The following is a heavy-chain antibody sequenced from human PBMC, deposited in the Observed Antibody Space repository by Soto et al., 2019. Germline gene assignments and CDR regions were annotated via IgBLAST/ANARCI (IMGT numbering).Heavy chain of an antibody. CDR3: AKGRPPFDL. J-gene: IGHJ2*01. D-gene: IGHD6-6*01. Sequence: EVQLLESGGGLVQPGGSLRLSCAASQFTFSYYAMGWVRQAPGKGLEWVSRISGAGGSTNYADSVKGRFAISRDNSENTLYLQRNSLSAEDTAVYYCAKGRPPFDLWGRGTLVIVSS. V-gene: IGHV3-23*01. CDR1: QFTFSYYA. CDR2: ISGAGGST.